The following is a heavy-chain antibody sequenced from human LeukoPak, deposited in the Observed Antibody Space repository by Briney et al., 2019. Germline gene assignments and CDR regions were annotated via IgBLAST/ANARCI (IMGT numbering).Heavy chain of an antibody. CDR2: INHSGST. V-gene: IGHV4-34*01. D-gene: IGHD3-22*01. Sequence: SETLSLTCAVYGGSFSGYYWSWIRQPPGKGLEWIGEINHSGSTNYNPSLKSRVAISVDTSKNQFSLKLSSVTAADTAVYYCARASRSGYRLRWFDPWGQGTLVTVSS. J-gene: IGHJ5*02. CDR1: GGSFSGYY. CDR3: ARASRSGYRLRWFDP.